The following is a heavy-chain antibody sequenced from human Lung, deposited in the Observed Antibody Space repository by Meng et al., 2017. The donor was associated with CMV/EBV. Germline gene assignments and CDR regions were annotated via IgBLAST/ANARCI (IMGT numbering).Heavy chain of an antibody. CDR2: IIPIFGTA. Sequence: GTFSNYAISWLRQAPRQGLEWMGGIIPIFGTANYAQKFQGRVTITTDESTSTAYMELSSLRSEDTAVYYCARGGGYCSSTSCYYFDYWGQGTLVTVSS. CDR3: ARGGGYCSSTSCYYFDY. J-gene: IGHJ4*02. D-gene: IGHD2-2*03. CDR1: GTFSNYA. V-gene: IGHV1-69*05.